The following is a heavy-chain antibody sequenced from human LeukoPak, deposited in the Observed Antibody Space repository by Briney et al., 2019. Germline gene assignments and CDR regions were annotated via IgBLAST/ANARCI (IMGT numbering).Heavy chain of an antibody. D-gene: IGHD3-22*01. Sequence: SVKVSCKASGGTFSSYAISWVRQAPGQGLEWMGGIIPIFGTANYVQKFQGRVTITADESTSTAYMELSSLRSEDTAVYYCARGSIVVVITGPFDYWGQGTLVTVSS. CDR1: GGTFSSYA. J-gene: IGHJ4*02. V-gene: IGHV1-69*13. CDR2: IIPIFGTA. CDR3: ARGSIVVVITGPFDY.